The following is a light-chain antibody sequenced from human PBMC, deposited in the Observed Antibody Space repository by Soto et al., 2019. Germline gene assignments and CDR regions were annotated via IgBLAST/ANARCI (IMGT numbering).Light chain of an antibody. CDR1: QSISTW. V-gene: IGKV1-5*01. J-gene: IGKJ3*01. CDR2: GAS. Sequence: DIQMTQSPSTLSASVGDRVTITCRASQSISTWLAWYQQKPGKAPKVLIYGASILESGVPSRFSGSGSGTEFTLTISSLQPDDFATYYCQQYKNYLTFGPGTKVDIK. CDR3: QQYKNYLT.